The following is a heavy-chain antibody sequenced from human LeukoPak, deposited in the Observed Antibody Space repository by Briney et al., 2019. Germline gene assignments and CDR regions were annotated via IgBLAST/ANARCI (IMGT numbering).Heavy chain of an antibody. V-gene: IGHV4-39*01. CDR2: IHYSGST. J-gene: IGHJ4*02. Sequence: SETLSLTCTVSGDSISSSGYFWGWIRQPPGKGLERIGNIHYSGSTYYNPSLKSRVTISVDTSKNQFSLKLTSVTAADTAVYYCARFTYYDSSGYTYYFDYWGQGTLVTVSS. CDR3: ARFTYYDSSGYTYYFDY. CDR1: GDSISSSGYF. D-gene: IGHD3-22*01.